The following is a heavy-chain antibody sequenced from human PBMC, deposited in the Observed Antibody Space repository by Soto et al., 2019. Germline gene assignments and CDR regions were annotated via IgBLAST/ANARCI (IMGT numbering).Heavy chain of an antibody. CDR3: AKPLYYYDSSGAFDY. CDR1: GFTFSSFA. D-gene: IGHD3-22*01. V-gene: IGHV3-23*01. Sequence: GGSLRLSCAASGFTFSSFAMSWVRQAPGKGLEWVSAISPSAARTWHADSVKGRFTISRDNSKNTLYLQMNSLRAEDTAVYYCAKPLYYYDSSGAFDYWGQGTLVTVSS. J-gene: IGHJ4*02. CDR2: ISPSAART.